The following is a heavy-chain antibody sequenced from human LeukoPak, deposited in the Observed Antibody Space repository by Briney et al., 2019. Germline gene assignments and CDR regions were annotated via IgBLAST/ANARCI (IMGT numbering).Heavy chain of an antibody. CDR2: ISSSGSTI. CDR1: GFTVSSNY. D-gene: IGHD6-19*01. Sequence: GGSLRLSCVASGFTVSSNYMSWVRQAPGKGLEWVSYISSSGSTIYYADSVKGRFTISRDNAKNSLYLQMNSLRAEDTAVYYCARDLVQQWLLNAFDIWGQGTMVTVSS. J-gene: IGHJ3*02. V-gene: IGHV3-11*01. CDR3: ARDLVQQWLLNAFDI.